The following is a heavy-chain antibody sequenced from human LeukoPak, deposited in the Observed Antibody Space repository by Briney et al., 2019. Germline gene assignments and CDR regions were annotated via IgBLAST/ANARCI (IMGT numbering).Heavy chain of an antibody. V-gene: IGHV1-2*06. CDR3: ARLNRGRGYFDY. J-gene: IGHJ4*02. D-gene: IGHD1-26*01. Sequence: ASVKVSCKASGYTFTGYYIHWVRQAPGQGLEWMGRINPNSGGTNYAQKFQGRVTMTRDTSISTAYMELSRLRSDDTAVYYCARLNRGRGYFDYWGQGTLVTVSS. CDR1: GYTFTGYY. CDR2: INPNSGGT.